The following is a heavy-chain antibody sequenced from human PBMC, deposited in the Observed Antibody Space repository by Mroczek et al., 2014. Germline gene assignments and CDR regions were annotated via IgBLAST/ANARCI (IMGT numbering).Heavy chain of an antibody. CDR1: GGSISSGSYY. Sequence: VQLVESGPGLVKPSQTLSLTCTVSGGSISSGSYYWSWIRQPAGKGLEWIGRIYTSGSTNYNPSLKSRVTISVDTSKNQFPLKLSSVTAADTAVYYCARDFSFTLGSYRYSRGVYFDYVGPGNPGPPSP. CDR3: ARDFSFTLGSYRYSRGVYFDY. J-gene: IGHJ4*02. D-gene: IGHD3-16*02. V-gene: IGHV4-61*02. CDR2: IYTSGST.